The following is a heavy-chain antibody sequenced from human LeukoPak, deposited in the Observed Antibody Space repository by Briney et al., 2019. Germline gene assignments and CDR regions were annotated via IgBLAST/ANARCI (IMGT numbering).Heavy chain of an antibody. CDR1: GGSISSSSYY. V-gene: IGHV4-39*07. CDR3: ARDRGYSGPTEEYYFDY. CDR2: IYYSGST. D-gene: IGHD5-12*01. J-gene: IGHJ4*02. Sequence: PSETLSLTCTVSGGSISSSSYYWGWIRQPPGKGLEWIGSIYYSGSTYYNPSLKSRVTISVDTSKNQFSLKLSSVTAADTAVYYCARDRGYSGPTEEYYFDYWGQGTLVTVSS.